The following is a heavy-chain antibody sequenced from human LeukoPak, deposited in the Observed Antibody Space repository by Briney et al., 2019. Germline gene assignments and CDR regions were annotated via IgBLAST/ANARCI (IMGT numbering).Heavy chain of an antibody. Sequence: PGGSLRLSCAASGFSVGINYMSWVRQAPGKGLEWVSVIYTGGTTHYAESVMGRFPISRDDSHNTVHLHMSGLRAEDTAVYYCAREGRFQSFDYWGQGTLVAVSS. CDR1: GFSVGINY. CDR3: AREGRFQSFDY. CDR2: IYTGGTT. J-gene: IGHJ4*02. V-gene: IGHV3-53*01.